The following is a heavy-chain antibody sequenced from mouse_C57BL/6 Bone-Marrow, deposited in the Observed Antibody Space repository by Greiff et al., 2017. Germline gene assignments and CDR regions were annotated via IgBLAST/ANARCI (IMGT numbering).Heavy chain of an antibody. D-gene: IGHD1-1*01. CDR2: INPNYGTT. V-gene: IGHV1-39*01. Sequence: VQLKQSGPELVKPGASVKISCKASGYSFTDYNMNWVKQSNGKSLEWIGVINPNYGTTNYNEKFKSKATLTVDTSSSTAYMQLSSLTSEDSAVYYCARWHYGSSFDYWGQGTTLTVSS. CDR3: ARWHYGSSFDY. CDR1: GYSFTDYN. J-gene: IGHJ2*01.